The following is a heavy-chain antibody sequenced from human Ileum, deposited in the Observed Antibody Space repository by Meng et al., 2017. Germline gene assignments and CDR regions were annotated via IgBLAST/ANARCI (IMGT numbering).Heavy chain of an antibody. Sequence: QVVHVXXGVGXXPSCRTLIXSCAASGFNFXXYAXQXGRQAPGKVLDLVTVISQDGNRKYYADSVKGRFTISKDNSKNTVYLQMNSLRTEDTATYYCAKDGGVGFTDFDYWGQGTLVTVSS. V-gene: IGHV3-30*01. J-gene: IGHJ4*02. D-gene: IGHD3-16*01. CDR2: ISQDGNRK. CDR3: AKDGGVGFTDFDY. CDR1: GFNFXXYA.